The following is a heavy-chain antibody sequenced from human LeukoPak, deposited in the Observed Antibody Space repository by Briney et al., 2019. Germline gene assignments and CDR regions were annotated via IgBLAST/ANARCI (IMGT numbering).Heavy chain of an antibody. D-gene: IGHD5-24*01. Sequence: GGSLRLSCTASGFTFSTYGMHWVRQAPGKGLEWVTLISYDGSTKYYSDSVKGRFTLSRDNSKNTLYLQMNSLRAEDTAVYYCARHRSGWLQSSFDYWGQGTLVTVSS. CDR3: ARHRSGWLQSSFDY. CDR2: ISYDGSTK. V-gene: IGHV3-30*03. J-gene: IGHJ4*02. CDR1: GFTFSTYG.